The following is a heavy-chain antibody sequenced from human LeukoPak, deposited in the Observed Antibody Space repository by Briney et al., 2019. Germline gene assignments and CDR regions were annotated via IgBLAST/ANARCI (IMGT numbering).Heavy chain of an antibody. Sequence: GASVKVSCKASGGTFSSYAISWVRQAPGQGLEWMGRIIPILGIANYAQKFQGRVTITADKSTSTAYMELSSLRSGDTAVYYCARLKGIAAAGIDYWGQGTLVTVSS. J-gene: IGHJ4*02. CDR1: GGTFSSYA. D-gene: IGHD6-13*01. CDR2: IIPILGIA. V-gene: IGHV1-69*04. CDR3: ARLKGIAAAGIDY.